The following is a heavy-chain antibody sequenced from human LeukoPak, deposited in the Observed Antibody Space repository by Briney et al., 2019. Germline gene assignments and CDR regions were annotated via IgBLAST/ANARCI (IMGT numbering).Heavy chain of an antibody. CDR3: ARDHGAYYDFPPGLLDP. Sequence: GSVKVSCKASGGTFSSYAISWVRQAPGQGLEWMGWISAYNGNTNYAQKLQGRVTMTTDTSTSTAYMELRSLRSDDTAVYYCARDHGAYYDFPPGLLDPWGQGTLVTVSS. J-gene: IGHJ5*02. D-gene: IGHD3-3*01. CDR2: ISAYNGNT. CDR1: GGTFSSYA. V-gene: IGHV1-18*01.